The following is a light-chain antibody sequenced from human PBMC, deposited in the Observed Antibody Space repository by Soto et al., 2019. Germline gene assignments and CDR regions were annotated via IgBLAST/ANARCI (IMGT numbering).Light chain of an antibody. J-gene: IGLJ3*02. V-gene: IGLV2-14*01. CDR3: SSYTSTNSWV. CDR2: DVS. Sequence: QSALTQSASVSGSPGQSITIACTGTSSDVGGYNYVSWYQQHPGKAPKLIIYDVSNRPSGVSTRFSGSKSGNTASLTSSGLQAEDEADYSFSSYTSTNSWVFGGGTTLTVL. CDR1: SSDVGGYNY.